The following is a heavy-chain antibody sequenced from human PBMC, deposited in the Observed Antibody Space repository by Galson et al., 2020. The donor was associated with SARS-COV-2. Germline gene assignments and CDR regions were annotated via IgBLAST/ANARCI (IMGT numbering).Heavy chain of an antibody. J-gene: IGHJ6*02. D-gene: IGHD4-4*01. V-gene: IGHV4-30-4*01. CDR1: GGSISSGDYY. CDR2: IYYSGST. Sequence: SETLSLTCTVSGGSISSGDYYWSWIRQPPGKGLEWIGYIYYSGSTYYNPSLKSRVTISVDTSKNQFSLKLSSVTAADTAVYYCARDTPTEDDYSQIGVYYGMDVWGQGTTVTVSS. CDR3: ARDTPTEDDYSQIGVYYGMDV.